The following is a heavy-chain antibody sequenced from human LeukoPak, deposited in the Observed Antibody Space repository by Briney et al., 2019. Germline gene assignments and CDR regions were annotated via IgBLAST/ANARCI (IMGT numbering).Heavy chain of an antibody. CDR2: ISLTGRT. CDR3: SRESGAFCPSGY. Sequence: SETLSLTCGVSGGSISSTNWCSWVRQPPGQGLEWIGEISLTGRTNYNPSLNGRVTMSLDESRNQLSLNLTSVTAADTAIYYCSRESGAFCPSGYWGQGTLVIVPP. CDR1: GGSISSTNW. J-gene: IGHJ4*02. V-gene: IGHV4-4*02. D-gene: IGHD1-26*01.